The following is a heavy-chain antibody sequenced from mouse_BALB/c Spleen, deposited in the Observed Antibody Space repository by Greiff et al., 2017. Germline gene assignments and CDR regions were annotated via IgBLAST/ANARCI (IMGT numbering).Heavy chain of an antibody. Sequence: EVQRVESGPDLVKPSQSLSLTCTVTGYSITSGYSWHWIRQFPGNKLEWMGYIHYSGSTNYNPSLKSRISITRDTSKNQFFLQLNSVTTEDTATYYCVPWVQLGLRPAWFAYWGQGTLVTVSA. V-gene: IGHV3-1*02. CDR3: VPWVQLGLRPAWFAY. D-gene: IGHD3-1*01. J-gene: IGHJ3*01. CDR2: IHYSGST. CDR1: GYSITSGYS.